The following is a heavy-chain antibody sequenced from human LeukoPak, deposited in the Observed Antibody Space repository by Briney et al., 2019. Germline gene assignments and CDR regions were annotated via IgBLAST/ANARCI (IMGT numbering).Heavy chain of an antibody. CDR2: ISAYNGNT. CDR3: ARESGEGGYFDWLPFPARTYYYYGMDV. J-gene: IGHJ6*02. D-gene: IGHD3-9*01. V-gene: IGHV1-18*01. Sequence: ASVNVSCKASVYTFTSYGISWVRQAPGQGLEWMRWISAYNGNTNYAQKLQGRVTMTTDTSTSTAYMELRSLRSDDTAVYYCARESGEGGYFDWLPFPARTYYYYGMDVWGQGTTVTVSS. CDR1: VYTFTSYG.